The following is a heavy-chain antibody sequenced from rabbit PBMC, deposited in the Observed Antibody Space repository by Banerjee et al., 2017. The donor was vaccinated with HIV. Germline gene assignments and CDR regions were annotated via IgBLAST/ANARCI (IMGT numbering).Heavy chain of an antibody. Sequence: QEQLEESGGDLVKPEGSLTLTCTASGFSLSSSYWICWVRQAPGKGLELIACIYGGKSGTTWYASWAKGRFTISKTSSTTVTLQMTSLTAADTASYFCARDLAGVIGWNFNWWGPGTLVT. J-gene: IGHJ4*01. D-gene: IGHD4-1*01. CDR3: ARDLAGVIGWNFNW. V-gene: IGHV1S45*01. CDR1: GFSLSSSYW. CDR2: IYGGKSGTT.